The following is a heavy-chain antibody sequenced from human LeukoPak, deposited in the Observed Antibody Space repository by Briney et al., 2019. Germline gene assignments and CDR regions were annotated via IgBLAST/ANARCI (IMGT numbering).Heavy chain of an antibody. CDR2: IFYSGIT. D-gene: IGHD3-22*01. CDR1: GDSITSYF. J-gene: IGHJ3*02. CDR3: ARDSLISGYTPRGAFDI. Sequence: SSETLSLTCTVSGDSITSYFWSWIRQPPGKGLEWVGYIFYSGITNYNPSLKSRVTISVDTSKNQFSLKLTSVTAADTAVYYCARDSLISGYTPRGAFDIWGQGTMVTVSS. V-gene: IGHV4-59*01.